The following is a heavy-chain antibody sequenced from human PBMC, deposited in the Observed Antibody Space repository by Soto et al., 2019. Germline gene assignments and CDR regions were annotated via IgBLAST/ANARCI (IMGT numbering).Heavy chain of an antibody. CDR1: GGSISPYY. J-gene: IGHJ6*03. CDR3: ARKGAAASYAHYYMDV. V-gene: IGHV4-59*01. Sequence: QVQLQESGPGLVKPSETLSLTCTVSGGSISPYYWSWIRQPPGKGLEWIGYVYYSGNTNYNPSLESRVTISVDTSRNRFSLNLTSATAADTAVYYCARKGAAASYAHYYMDVLGRGTEVTVSS. CDR2: VYYSGNT. D-gene: IGHD6-13*01.